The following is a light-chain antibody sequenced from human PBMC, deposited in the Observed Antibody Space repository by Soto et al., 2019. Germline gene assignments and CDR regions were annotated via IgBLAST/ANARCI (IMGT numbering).Light chain of an antibody. Sequence: MTQSPATLSVSPGETATLSCRASQSVSSWLAWYQQKPGKAPNLLIYKASLLKSGVPSRFSGSGSGTEFTLTISSLQPNDFATYYCQQYDNDSWTFGQGTKVEIK. CDR2: KAS. V-gene: IGKV1-5*03. CDR1: QSVSSW. J-gene: IGKJ1*01. CDR3: QQYDNDSWT.